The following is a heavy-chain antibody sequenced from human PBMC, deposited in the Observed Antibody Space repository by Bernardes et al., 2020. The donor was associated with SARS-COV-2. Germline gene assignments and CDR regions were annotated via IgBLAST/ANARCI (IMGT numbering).Heavy chain of an antibody. J-gene: IGHJ4*02. V-gene: IGHV3-15*01. D-gene: IGHD6-19*01. CDR2: IKSKTDGGTT. CDR1: GFTFSNAW. Sequence: GGSLRLSCAASGFTFSNAWMSWVRQAPGKGLEWVGRIKSKTDGGTTDYAAPVKGRFTISRDDSKNTLYLQMNSLKTEDTAVYYCTTAGYSSGRPFDYWGQGTLVTVSS. CDR3: TTAGYSSGRPFDY.